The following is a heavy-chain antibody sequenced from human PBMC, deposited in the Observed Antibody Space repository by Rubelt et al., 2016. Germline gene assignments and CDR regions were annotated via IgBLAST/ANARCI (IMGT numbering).Heavy chain of an antibody. CDR3: ARVRKSRYSSGWSYYSYYGMDV. Sequence: GGGVVQPGRSLRLSCAASGFTFSSYGMHWVRQAPGKGLEWVAVIWYDGSNKYYADSVKGRFTISRDKSKNTLYLQMNSLRAEDTAGYYCARVRKSRYSSGWSYYSYYGMDVWGQGTTVTVSS. CDR2: IWYDGSNK. V-gene: IGHV3-33*01. D-gene: IGHD6-19*01. CDR1: GFTFSSYG. J-gene: IGHJ6*02.